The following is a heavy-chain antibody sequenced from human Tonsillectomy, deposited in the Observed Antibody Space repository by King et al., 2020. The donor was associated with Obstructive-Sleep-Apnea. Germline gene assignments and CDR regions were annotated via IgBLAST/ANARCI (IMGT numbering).Heavy chain of an antibody. V-gene: IGHV3-9*01. CDR3: AKDIGHYYDSSGFFDY. J-gene: IGHJ4*02. CDR1: GFTFDDYA. CDR2: ISWNSGSI. Sequence: VQLVQSGGGLVQPGRSLRLSCAASGFTFDDYAMHWVRQAPGKGLEWVSGISWNSGSIGYADSGKGRFTISRDNAKNSLYLQMNSLRAEDTALYYCAKDIGHYYDSSGFFDYWGQGTLVTVSS. D-gene: IGHD3-22*01.